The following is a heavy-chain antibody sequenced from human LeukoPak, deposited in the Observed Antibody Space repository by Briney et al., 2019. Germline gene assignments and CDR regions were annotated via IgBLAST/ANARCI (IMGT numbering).Heavy chain of an antibody. J-gene: IGHJ4*02. CDR2: IDWDDGK. Sequence: SGPALVKPTQTRTLTCTFSGFSLTTNAMCVSWIRQPPGKALEWLARIDWDDGKFYSTSLKARLTISKDTSKSQVVLTMTNMDPVDTATYYCARGKDYYFDYWGQGTLVTVSS. V-gene: IGHV2-70*17. CDR3: ARGKDYYFDY. CDR1: GFSLTTNAMC. D-gene: IGHD3/OR15-3a*01.